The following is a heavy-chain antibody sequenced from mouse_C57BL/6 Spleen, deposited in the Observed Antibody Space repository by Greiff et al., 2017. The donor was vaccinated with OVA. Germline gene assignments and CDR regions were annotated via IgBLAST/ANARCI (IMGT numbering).Heavy chain of an antibody. D-gene: IGHD2-4*01. Sequence: EVNVVESGGGLVKPGGSLKLSCAASGFTFSDYGMHWVRQAPEKGLEWVAYISSGSSTIYYADTVKGRFTISRDNAKNTLFLQMTSLRSEDTAMYYCARSYDSFFDYWGQGTTLTVSS. CDR3: ARSYDSFFDY. V-gene: IGHV5-17*01. J-gene: IGHJ2*01. CDR1: GFTFSDYG. CDR2: ISSGSSTI.